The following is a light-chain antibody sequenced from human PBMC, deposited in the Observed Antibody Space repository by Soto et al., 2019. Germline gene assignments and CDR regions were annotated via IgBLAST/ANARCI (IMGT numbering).Light chain of an antibody. CDR1: QSLVYSDGNTY. CDR2: KLP. J-gene: IGKJ1*01. V-gene: IGKV2-30*01. Sequence: DVVMSQSPLSLPVTLGQPASISCRSSQSLVYSDGNTYLNWFQQRPGQSPRRLIYKLPERDSGVPDRFSGSGSGTDFTLKISKVEAEDVAVYYCMHGTQWPWTFGQGSKVEIK. CDR3: MHGTQWPWT.